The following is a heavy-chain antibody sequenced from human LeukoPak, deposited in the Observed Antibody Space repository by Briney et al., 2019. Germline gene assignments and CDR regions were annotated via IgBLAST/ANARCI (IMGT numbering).Heavy chain of an antibody. J-gene: IGHJ4*02. V-gene: IGHV3-74*03. CDR3: ARDQRVTGRPDIDY. CDR1: GFTFRNHW. D-gene: IGHD6-6*01. CDR2: ISSDGSST. Sequence: GGSLRLSCAASGFTFRNHWMHWVRQTTGKGLVWVSRISSDGSSTTYADSVKGRFTISRDNAKNTLYLQMNNLRAEDTAMYYCARDQRVTGRPDIDYWGQGTLVIVSS.